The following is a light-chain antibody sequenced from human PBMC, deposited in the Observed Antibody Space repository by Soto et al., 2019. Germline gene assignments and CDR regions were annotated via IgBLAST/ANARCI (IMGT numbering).Light chain of an antibody. V-gene: IGKV3-11*01. Sequence: EVVMTQSPVTLSLSPGERATLSCRASQSVSSNLAWYQQKPGQAPRLLIYVASTRATGIPARFSGSGSGTDFTLTISSLEPEDFAVYYCQQRSSWPPTFGQGTRLEIK. J-gene: IGKJ5*01. CDR1: QSVSSN. CDR3: QQRSSWPPT. CDR2: VAS.